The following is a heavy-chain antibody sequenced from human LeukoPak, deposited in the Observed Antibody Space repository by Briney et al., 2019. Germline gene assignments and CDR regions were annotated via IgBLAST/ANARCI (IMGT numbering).Heavy chain of an antibody. CDR3: ATIEQGQIFGYFDF. D-gene: IGHD3-16*01. V-gene: IGHV4-59*11. CDR2: VIDSVRT. Sequence: SETLSLTCTFSGASISSHYWSWLRQPPGKGLEWIGYVIDSVRTKDNPSLQSRLTLSADTSKKEFSLRLSSVTAADTAVYYCATIEQGQIFGYFDFWGQGIKVTVSS. CDR1: GASISSHY. J-gene: IGHJ4*02.